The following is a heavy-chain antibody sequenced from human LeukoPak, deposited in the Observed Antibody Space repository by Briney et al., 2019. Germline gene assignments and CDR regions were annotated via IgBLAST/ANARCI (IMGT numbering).Heavy chain of an antibody. CDR3: AKEDYGDPLFDY. D-gene: IGHD4-17*01. CDR1: GFTFSSYA. V-gene: IGHV3-30-3*01. CDR2: ISYDGSNK. Sequence: GRSLRLSCAASGFTFSSYAMHWVRQAPGKGLGWVAVISYDGSNKYYADSVKGRFTISRDNSKDTLYLQMNSLRAEDTAVYYCAKEDYGDPLFDYWGQGTLVTVSS. J-gene: IGHJ4*02.